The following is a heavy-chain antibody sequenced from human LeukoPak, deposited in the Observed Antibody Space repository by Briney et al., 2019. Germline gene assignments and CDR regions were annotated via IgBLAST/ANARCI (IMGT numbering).Heavy chain of an antibody. J-gene: IGHJ3*02. Sequence: GGSLRLSCAASGFTFSSYGMHWVRQAPGKGLEWVAFIPYDGSNKYYADSVKGRFTISRDNSKNTLYLQMNSLRAEDTAVYYCAKDQYQDAFDIWGQGTMVTVSS. D-gene: IGHD2-2*01. V-gene: IGHV3-30*02. CDR2: IPYDGSNK. CDR3: AKDQYQDAFDI. CDR1: GFTFSSYG.